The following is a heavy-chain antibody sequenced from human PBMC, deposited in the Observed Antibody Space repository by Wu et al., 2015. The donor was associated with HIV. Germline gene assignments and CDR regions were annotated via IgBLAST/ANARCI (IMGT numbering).Heavy chain of an antibody. J-gene: IGHJ4*02. CDR2: INSNRGGT. Sequence: QVALVQSGAEVKKPGASVIISCKASGYTFTDYYIYWVRQAPGQGPEWMGWINSNRGGTKYAQKFQGRVTMSRDTAISTAYMELASLTSDDTAVYYCARLQSLHGLYSNADFWGQGTLVTVSS. D-gene: IGHD5-24*01. CDR1: GYTFTDYY. V-gene: IGHV1-2*02. CDR3: ARLQSLHGLYSNADF.